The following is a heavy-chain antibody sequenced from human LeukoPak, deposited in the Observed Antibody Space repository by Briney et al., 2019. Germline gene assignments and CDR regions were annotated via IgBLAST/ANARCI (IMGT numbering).Heavy chain of an antibody. Sequence: GGSLRLSCAASGFTFSSYSMNWVRQAPGKGLEWVSCISSSSSYIYYADSVKGRFTISRDNAKNSLYLQMNSLRAEDTAVYYCARVPIRYDSTAPPDYYYYMDVWGKGTTVTVSS. CDR2: ISSSSSYI. CDR1: GFTFSSYS. J-gene: IGHJ6*03. D-gene: IGHD3-3*01. V-gene: IGHV3-21*01. CDR3: ARVPIRYDSTAPPDYYYYMDV.